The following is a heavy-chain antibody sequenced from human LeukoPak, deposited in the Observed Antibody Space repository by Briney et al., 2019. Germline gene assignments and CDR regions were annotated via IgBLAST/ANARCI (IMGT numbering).Heavy chain of an antibody. D-gene: IGHD1-1*01. V-gene: IGHV6-1*01. CDR1: GDSVSSSSAA. J-gene: IGHJ4*02. Sequence: SQTLSLTCAISGDSVSSSSAAWSWVRQSPSRGLEWLGRTYYRSKWYNDYVVPVKSRITINPDTSKNQFSLQLNSMTPEDTAVYYCAREGSEGYLFDYWGQGTLVTVSS. CDR2: TYYRSKWYN. CDR3: AREGSEGYLFDY.